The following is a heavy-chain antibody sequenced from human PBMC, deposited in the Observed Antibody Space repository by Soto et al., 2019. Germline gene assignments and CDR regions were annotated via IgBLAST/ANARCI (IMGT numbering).Heavy chain of an antibody. D-gene: IGHD2-2*01. CDR3: ARQSLVVPAAIHYYYYYGMDV. J-gene: IGHJ6*02. V-gene: IGHV5-51*01. CDR2: IYPGDSDT. Sequence: GASLRIGCXGSGYSFASYWVGWVSQMPGKGLGWMGIIYPGDSDTRYSPSFQGQVTISADKSISTAYLQWSSLKASDTAMYYCARQSLVVPAAIHYYYYYGMDVCGQGTTVTVSS. CDR1: GYSFASYW.